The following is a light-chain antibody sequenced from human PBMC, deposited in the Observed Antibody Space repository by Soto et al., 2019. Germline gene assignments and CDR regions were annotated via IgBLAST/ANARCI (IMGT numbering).Light chain of an antibody. CDR1: QSVSSSY. Sequence: EVVLTQSPGTLSLSPGERATPSCRASQSVSSSYFAWYQQQPAQAPRRLIYGASNRATGIPHRFSGSGSGTDFTLTIIRLEPQDVVVYYCQQYGRSPTTFGQGTKLDI. V-gene: IGKV3-20*01. J-gene: IGKJ1*01. CDR2: GAS. CDR3: QQYGRSPTT.